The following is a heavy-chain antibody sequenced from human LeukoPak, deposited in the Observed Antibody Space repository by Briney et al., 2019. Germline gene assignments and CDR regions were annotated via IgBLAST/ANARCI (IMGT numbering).Heavy chain of an antibody. J-gene: IGHJ4*02. CDR2: IRSKADGGTP. CDR1: GFSFSDAW. D-gene: IGHD4-11*01. CDR3: TTDRGVTTVPTRRFDY. V-gene: IGHV3-15*07. Sequence: GGSLRLSCAASGFSFSDAWMNWVRQAPGKGLEWVGHIRSKADGGTPDYIAPVKGRFTISGDDSKNTLYLQMNSLKTEDTAVYYCTTDRGVTTVPTRRFDYWGQGTLVTVSS.